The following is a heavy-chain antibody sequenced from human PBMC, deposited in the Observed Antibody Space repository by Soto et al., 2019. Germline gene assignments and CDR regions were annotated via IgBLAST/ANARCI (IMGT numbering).Heavy chain of an antibody. J-gene: IGHJ6*02. V-gene: IGHV1-69*12. CDR3: ARDPPLYCSGGSCYSLFV. D-gene: IGHD2-15*01. CDR1: GGTFSSYA. Sequence: QVQLVQSGAEVKKPGSSVKVSCKASGGTFSSYAISWVRQAPGQGLEWMGGIIPIFGTANYAQKFQGRVTITADESTRTAYMELSSLRSEDTAVYYCARDPPLYCSGGSCYSLFVWGQGTTVTVSS. CDR2: IIPIFGTA.